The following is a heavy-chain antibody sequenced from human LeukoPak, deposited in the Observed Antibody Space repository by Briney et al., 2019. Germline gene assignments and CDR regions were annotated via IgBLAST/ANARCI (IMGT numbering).Heavy chain of an antibody. J-gene: IGHJ6*03. V-gene: IGHV3-30*02. D-gene: IGHD3-3*01. CDR2: IRYDGSNK. CDR3: AKAKGTIFGVVIDYMDV. Sequence: HPGGSLRLSCAASGFTFSSYGMHWVRQAPGKGLEWVAFIRYDGSNKYYADSVKGRFTISRDNSKNTLYLQMNSLRAEDTAVYYCAKAKGTIFGVVIDYMDVWGKGTTVTVSS. CDR1: GFTFSSYG.